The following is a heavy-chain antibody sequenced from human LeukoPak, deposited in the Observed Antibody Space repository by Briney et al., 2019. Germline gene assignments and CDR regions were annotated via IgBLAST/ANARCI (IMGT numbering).Heavy chain of an antibody. CDR2: IIPILGIA. V-gene: IGHV1-69*04. CDR1: VGTFSSYA. Sequence: SVKVSCKASVGTFSSYAISWGRQPPGQGLEWMGRIIPILGIANYAQNSQGRVTITADKSTSTAYIELSSPRSEATAVYYCARGRKILWFGERGFDYWGQGTLVTVSS. D-gene: IGHD3-10*01. CDR3: ARGRKILWFGERGFDY. J-gene: IGHJ4*02.